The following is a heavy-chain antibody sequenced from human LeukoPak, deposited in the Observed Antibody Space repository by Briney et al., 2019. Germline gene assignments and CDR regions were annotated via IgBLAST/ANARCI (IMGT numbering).Heavy chain of an antibody. V-gene: IGHV3-23*01. D-gene: IGHD2-2*01. CDR3: AKDIVVVPAATYFDY. J-gene: IGHJ4*02. CDR2: IGLSGDAT. Sequence: GGSLRLSCAASGFTFSSHAMSWVRQAPGKGLEWVSSIGLSGDATYYTDSVKGRFTISRDNSKNTLYLQMNSLRAEDTAVYYCAKDIVVVPAATYFDYWGQGTLVTVSS. CDR1: GFTFSSHA.